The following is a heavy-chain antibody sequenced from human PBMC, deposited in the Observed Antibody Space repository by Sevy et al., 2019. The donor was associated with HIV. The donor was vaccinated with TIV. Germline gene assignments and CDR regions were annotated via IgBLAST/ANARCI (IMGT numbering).Heavy chain of an antibody. V-gene: IGHV3-30*18. CDR1: GFTFSSYG. CDR2: ISYDGSNK. Sequence: GGSLRLSCAASGFTFSSYGMHWVRQAPGKGLEWVAVISYDGSNKYYADSVKGRFTISRDNSKNTLYLQMNSLRAEDTAVYYCAKAMVVYAIRGGFDYWGQGTLVTVSS. CDR3: AKAMVVYAIRGGFDY. D-gene: IGHD2-8*02. J-gene: IGHJ4*02.